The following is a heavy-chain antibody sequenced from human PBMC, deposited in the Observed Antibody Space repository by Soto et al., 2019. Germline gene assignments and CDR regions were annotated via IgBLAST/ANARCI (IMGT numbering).Heavy chain of an antibody. CDR1: GYTFTSYG. V-gene: IGHV1-18*04. J-gene: IGHJ4*02. CDR2: ITAYNGNT. CDR3: ARDLRFLEWLLSPGGGFDY. Sequence: QVQLVQSGAEVKKPGASVKVSCKASGYTFTSYGISWVRQAPGQGLEWMGWITAYNGNTNYAQKLQGRVTMTTDTSTSTAYMELRSLRSDDTAVYYCARDLRFLEWLLSPGGGFDYWGQGTLVTVSS. D-gene: IGHD3-3*01.